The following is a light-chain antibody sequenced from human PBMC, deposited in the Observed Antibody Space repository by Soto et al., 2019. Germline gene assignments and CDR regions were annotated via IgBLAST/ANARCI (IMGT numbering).Light chain of an antibody. CDR1: ESISST. V-gene: IGKV3-11*01. CDR2: EAS. Sequence: EIVLTQSPCILSFSLGERATLSCRVSESISSTSLAWYQQKPGQAPRLLIYEASNRATGIPARFSGSGSGTDFTLTISSLEPEDFAVYYCQQRGEWPPGATFGQGTRLEIK. J-gene: IGKJ5*01. CDR3: QQRGEWPPGAT.